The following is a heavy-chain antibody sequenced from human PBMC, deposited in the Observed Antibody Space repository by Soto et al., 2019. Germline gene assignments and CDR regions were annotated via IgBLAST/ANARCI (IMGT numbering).Heavy chain of an antibody. V-gene: IGHV4-39*01. D-gene: IGHD2-15*01. J-gene: IGHJ5*02. CDR3: ASLHCHGPTCVPLDP. CDR1: GGSISDDTYY. CDR2: MYYSGTS. Sequence: QLQLQESGPGLVKPSETLSLTCTVSGGSISDDTYYWGWIRQPPGKGLEWIGSMYYSGTSSYNPSLKNRVPMSVDTSKKQWSLRLSSAPAADTAVYYCASLHCHGPTCVPLDPWGQGTLVIVSS.